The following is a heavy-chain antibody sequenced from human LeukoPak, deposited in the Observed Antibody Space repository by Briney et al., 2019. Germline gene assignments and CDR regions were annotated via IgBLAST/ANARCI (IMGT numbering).Heavy chain of an antibody. CDR1: GYTFTSYG. Sequence: GASVKVSCKASGYTFTSYGISWVRQAAGQGLEWMGWISAYNGNTNYAQKLQGRVTMTTDTSTSTAYMELRSLRSDDTAVYYCARDPASSINTNWFDPGGQGTLVTVSS. V-gene: IGHV1-18*01. CDR3: ARDPASSINTNWFDP. CDR2: ISAYNGNT. D-gene: IGHD2-2*01. J-gene: IGHJ5*02.